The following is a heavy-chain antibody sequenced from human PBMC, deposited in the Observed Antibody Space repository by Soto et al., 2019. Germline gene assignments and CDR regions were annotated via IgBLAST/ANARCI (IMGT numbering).Heavy chain of an antibody. V-gene: IGHV1-18*01. D-gene: IGHD5-12*01. CDR3: ARDGAVDSTPYYYGMDV. CDR1: GYTFTSYG. CDR2: ISAYNSNT. J-gene: IGHJ6*02. Sequence: QVQLVQSGAEVKKPGASVKVSCEASGYTFTSYGISWVRQAPGQGLEWMGWISAYNSNTNYAQKLQGRVTMTTDTSTSTAYMELRSLRSDDTAVYYCARDGAVDSTPYYYGMDVWGQGTTVTVSS.